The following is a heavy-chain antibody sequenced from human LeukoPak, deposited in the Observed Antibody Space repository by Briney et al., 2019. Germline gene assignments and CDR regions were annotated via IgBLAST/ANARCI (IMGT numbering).Heavy chain of an antibody. CDR1: GITSSTYW. CDR3: TGGIGWLCDT. D-gene: IGHD6-19*01. CDR2: IKQDGSET. Sequence: GALSLSCAASGITSSTYWMNWVRQAPGKGLEWVANIKQDGSETYYVDSVKGRFTISRDNAETSMYLQMNSLRADDSAMYFCTGGIGWLCDTWGQGTLVTVAS. J-gene: IGHJ5*02. V-gene: IGHV3-7*01.